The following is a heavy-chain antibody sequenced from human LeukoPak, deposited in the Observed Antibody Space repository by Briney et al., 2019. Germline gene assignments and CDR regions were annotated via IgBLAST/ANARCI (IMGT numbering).Heavy chain of an antibody. Sequence: SETLSLTCTVSGYSISSGYYWGWTRPPPRKGREWIGEINYTGGTNYNPSLKSRVTISVATSKTQFSLRLPSVTAEDTAVYYCAKVDDYYGSGSYFDYWGQGTLVTVSS. V-gene: IGHV4-38-2*02. CDR1: GYSISSGYY. CDR3: AKVDDYYGSGSYFDY. D-gene: IGHD3-10*01. J-gene: IGHJ4*02. CDR2: INYTGGT.